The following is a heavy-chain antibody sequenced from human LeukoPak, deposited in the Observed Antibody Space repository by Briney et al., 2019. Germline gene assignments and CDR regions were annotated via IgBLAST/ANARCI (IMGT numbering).Heavy chain of an antibody. V-gene: IGHV4-34*01. CDR1: GGSFRGYY. D-gene: IGHD6-13*01. J-gene: IGHJ4*02. CDR2: INQSGGT. Sequence: SETLSLTCAVYGGSFRGYYWSWIRQPPGKGLEWIGEINQSGGTNYNPSLKSRVTISVDTSKNQFSLKLSSVTAADTAVYYCARGSIAAAGTYDYWGQGTLVTVSS. CDR3: ARGSIAAAGTYDY.